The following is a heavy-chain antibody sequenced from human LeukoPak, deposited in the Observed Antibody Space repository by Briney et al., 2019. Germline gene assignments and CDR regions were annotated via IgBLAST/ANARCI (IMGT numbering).Heavy chain of an antibody. CDR3: ARDRTRGYCSGGSCDGDAFDI. J-gene: IGHJ3*02. Sequence: GGSLRLSCAASGFTFSSYAMHWVRQAPGKGLEWVSVIYSGGSTYYADSVKGRFTISRDNSKNTLYLQMNSLRAEDTAVYYCARDRTRGYCSGGSCDGDAFDIWGQGTMVTVSS. CDR2: IYSGGST. D-gene: IGHD2-15*01. CDR1: GFTFSSYA. V-gene: IGHV3-53*01.